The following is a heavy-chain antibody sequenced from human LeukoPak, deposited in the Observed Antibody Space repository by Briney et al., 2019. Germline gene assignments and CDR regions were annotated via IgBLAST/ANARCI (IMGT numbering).Heavy chain of an antibody. D-gene: IGHD6-13*01. J-gene: IGHJ4*02. V-gene: IGHV3-43*02. CDR3: AKEFRIAAAGDY. Sequence: GGSLRLSCAASGFTFDAYAMSWVRQVPGKGLEWVSLISGDGGSTYYADSVKGRFTISRDNSQNSLYLQMNSLRTEDTALYYCAKEFRIAAAGDYWGQGTLVTVSS. CDR2: ISGDGGST. CDR1: GFTFDAYA.